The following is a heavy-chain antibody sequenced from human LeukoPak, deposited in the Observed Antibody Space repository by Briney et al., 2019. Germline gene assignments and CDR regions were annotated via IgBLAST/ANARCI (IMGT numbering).Heavy chain of an antibody. Sequence: ASVKVSCKASGYTFTSYDINWVRQATGQGLEWMGWMSPNSGNTGYAQKFQGRVTMTRNTSISTAYMELSSLRSEDTAVYYCARESDRYCSSTSCPNWYDPWGQGTLVTVSS. CDR1: GYTFTSYD. D-gene: IGHD2-2*01. V-gene: IGHV1-8*01. CDR3: ARESDRYCSSTSCPNWYDP. CDR2: MSPNSGNT. J-gene: IGHJ5*02.